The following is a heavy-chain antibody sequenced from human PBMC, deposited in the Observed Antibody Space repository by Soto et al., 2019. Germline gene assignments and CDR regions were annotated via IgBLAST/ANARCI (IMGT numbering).Heavy chain of an antibody. Sequence: PSETLSLTCAVYGWSFSGYYWSWIRQPPGKGLEWIGEINHSGSTNYNPSLKSRVTISVDTSKNQFSLKLSSVTAADTAVYYCARGVGNYVLFYYYYYMDVWGKGTTVTVSS. CDR3: ARGVGNYVLFYYYYYMDV. D-gene: IGHD1-26*01. J-gene: IGHJ6*03. CDR1: GWSFSGYY. V-gene: IGHV4-34*01. CDR2: INHSGST.